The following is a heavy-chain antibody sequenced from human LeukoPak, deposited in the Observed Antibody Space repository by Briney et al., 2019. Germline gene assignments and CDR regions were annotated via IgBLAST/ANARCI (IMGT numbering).Heavy chain of an antibody. CDR3: VKDVFTSAWYYAFHI. J-gene: IGHJ3*02. V-gene: IGHV3-43*02. CDR1: GFTFDDFA. D-gene: IGHD6-19*01. CDR2: IRGDGGST. Sequence: GGSLRLSCAASGFTFDDFAMHWVRQAPGKGLEWVYLIRGDGGSTYYADSVKGQFTISRDNRKNSLYLRMNSLRTEETALYYCVKDVFTSAWYYAFHIWGQGTMVTVSS.